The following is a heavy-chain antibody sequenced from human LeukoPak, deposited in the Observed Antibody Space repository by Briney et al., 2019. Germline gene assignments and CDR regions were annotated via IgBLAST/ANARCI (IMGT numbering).Heavy chain of an antibody. V-gene: IGHV3-48*01. D-gene: IGHD2-2*01. CDR2: ISGGASVI. J-gene: IGHJ5*02. CDR3: ARAYCSSTSCFDSWFDP. Sequence: PGGSLRLSCAASGFTSSSYGMNWVRQAPGKGLEWVSYISGGASVIYYADSVKGRFTISRDNARSSLYLQMNSLRAEDTAVYYCARAYCSSTSCFDSWFDPWGQGTLVTVSP. CDR1: GFTSSSYG.